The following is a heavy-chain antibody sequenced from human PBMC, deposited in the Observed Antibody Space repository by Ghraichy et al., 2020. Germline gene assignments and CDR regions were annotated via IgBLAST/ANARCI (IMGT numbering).Heavy chain of an antibody. D-gene: IGHD3-9*01. CDR3: AKALTGVPH. CDR2: ISANGGSA. CDR1: GFIFSENA. J-gene: IGHJ4*02. Sequence: GGSLRLSCAASGFIFSENAMSWVRQAPGKGLEWVAGISANGGSANYADSAKGRFPISRDNSKNTLFLQMNGLRPGDTALYYCAKALTGVPHWGQGTLVTVSS. V-gene: IGHV3-23*01.